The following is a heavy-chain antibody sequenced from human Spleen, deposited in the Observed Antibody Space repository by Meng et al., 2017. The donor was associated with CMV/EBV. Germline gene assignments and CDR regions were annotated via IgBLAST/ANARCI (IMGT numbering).Heavy chain of an antibody. D-gene: IGHD3-3*01. CDR3: ARRGLRFLDVKGWFDP. Sequence: FSFSSYAMSWVRQAPGKGLEWVSVISGSGANTYFADSVRGRFTISRDNSKNTLYLQMNSLRAEDTAVYYCARRGLRFLDVKGWFDPWGQGTLVTVSS. CDR2: ISGSGANT. CDR1: FSFSSYA. V-gene: IGHV3-23*01. J-gene: IGHJ5*02.